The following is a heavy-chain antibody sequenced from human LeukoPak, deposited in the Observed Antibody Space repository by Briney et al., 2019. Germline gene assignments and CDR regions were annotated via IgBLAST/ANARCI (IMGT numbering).Heavy chain of an antibody. D-gene: IGHD3-22*01. CDR2: SSSSGSTI. Sequence: GGSLRLSCTASGFTVSSNYMSWVRQAPGKGLEWVSYSSSSGSTIYYADSVKGRFTISRDNAKNSLYMQMNSLRAEDTAIYYCARDKDSSGYYYASYFDYWGQGTLVTVSS. J-gene: IGHJ4*02. V-gene: IGHV3-11*04. CDR1: GFTVSSNY. CDR3: ARDKDSSGYYYASYFDY.